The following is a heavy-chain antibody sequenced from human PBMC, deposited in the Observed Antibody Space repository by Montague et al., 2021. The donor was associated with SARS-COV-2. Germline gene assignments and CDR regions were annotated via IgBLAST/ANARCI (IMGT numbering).Heavy chain of an antibody. CDR3: AREIYTGASYYY. Sequence: SLRLSCAASGFTFSDYYMVWIRQAPGKGLEWIADINKGGYGTHYADSLRGRFTISRDNAKNSLYLQMNSLRDEDTAVYFCAREIYTGASYYYWGQGALVTVSS. V-gene: IGHV3-11*01. CDR2: INKGGYGT. CDR1: GFTFSDYY. D-gene: IGHD7-27*01. J-gene: IGHJ4*02.